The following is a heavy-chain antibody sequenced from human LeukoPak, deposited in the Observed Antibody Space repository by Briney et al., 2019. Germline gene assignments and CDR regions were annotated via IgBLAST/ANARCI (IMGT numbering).Heavy chain of an antibody. D-gene: IGHD6-19*01. CDR1: EFTSSRHR. CDR3: ARDNSGWGYFDY. CDR2: ISSDSNDV. J-gene: IGHJ4*02. V-gene: IGHV3-21*06. Sequence: GGSLRLSCAASEFTSSRHRTCWVRKAPGKVQNRIACISSDSNDVFYADSVRGRFTISRDNAKNSLYLQVNSLRAEDTAVYHCARDNSGWGYFDYWGQRTLVTVSS.